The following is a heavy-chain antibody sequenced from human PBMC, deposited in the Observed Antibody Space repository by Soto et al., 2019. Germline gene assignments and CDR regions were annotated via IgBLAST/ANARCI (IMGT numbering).Heavy chain of an antibody. J-gene: IGHJ4*02. D-gene: IGHD3-3*01. V-gene: IGHV4-31*03. CDR3: ARVRITIFGVPNYPDY. CDR2: IYYSGST. Sequence: PSETLSLTCTVSGGSISSGGYYWSWIRQHPGKGLEWIGYIYYSGSTYYNPSLKSRVTISVDTSKNQFSLKLSSVTAADTAVYYCARVRITIFGVPNYPDYWGRGTLVTVSS. CDR1: GGSISSGGYY.